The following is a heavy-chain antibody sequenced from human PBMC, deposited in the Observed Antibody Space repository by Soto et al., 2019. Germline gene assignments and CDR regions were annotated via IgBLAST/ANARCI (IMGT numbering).Heavy chain of an antibody. V-gene: IGHV4-30-2*01. CDR2: MYHSGST. J-gene: IGHJ4*02. Sequence: SETLSLTCAVSGGSISSGGYSWSWIRQPPGKGLEWIGYMYHSGSTYYNPSLKSRVTISIDRSKNQFSLKLSSVTAADTAVYYCAREPDYWGQGILIT. CDR3: AREPDY. CDR1: GGSISSGGYS.